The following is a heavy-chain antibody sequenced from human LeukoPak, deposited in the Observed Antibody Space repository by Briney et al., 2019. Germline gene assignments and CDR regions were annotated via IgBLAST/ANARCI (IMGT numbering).Heavy chain of an antibody. Sequence: GGSLRLSCAASGFTFSSYGMHWVRQAPGKGLEWVAVISYDGSNKYYADSVKGRITISRDNSKNTLYLQMNSLRAEDTAVYYCAKYFGEAYWGQGTLVTVSS. D-gene: IGHD3-10*01. CDR2: ISYDGSNK. CDR1: GFTFSSYG. CDR3: AKYFGEAY. V-gene: IGHV3-30*18. J-gene: IGHJ4*02.